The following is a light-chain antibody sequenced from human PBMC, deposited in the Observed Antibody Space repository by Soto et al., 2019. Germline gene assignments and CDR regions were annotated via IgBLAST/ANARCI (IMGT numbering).Light chain of an antibody. Sequence: IEMTQSHTTLSASVGDRVSITCRASQSISSWLAWYQQKPGKAPKLLIYDASSLESGVPSRFSGSGSGTEFTLTISSLQPDDFATYYCQHYISYWTFGQGTKVDIK. CDR3: QHYISYWT. J-gene: IGKJ1*01. CDR1: QSISSW. CDR2: DAS. V-gene: IGKV1-5*01.